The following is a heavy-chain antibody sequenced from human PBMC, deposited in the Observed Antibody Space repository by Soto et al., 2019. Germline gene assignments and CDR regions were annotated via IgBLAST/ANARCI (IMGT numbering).Heavy chain of an antibody. V-gene: IGHV4-4*02. CDR2: IYHSGST. CDR3: ARTMTTVVTPDYFDY. CDR1: GGSISSSNW. J-gene: IGHJ4*02. D-gene: IGHD4-17*01. Sequence: PSETLSLTCAVSGGSISSSNWWSWVRQPPGKGLEWIGEIYHSGSTNYNPSLKSRVTISVDKSKNQFSLKLSSVTAADTAVYYCARTMTTVVTPDYFDYWGQGTLVTAPQ.